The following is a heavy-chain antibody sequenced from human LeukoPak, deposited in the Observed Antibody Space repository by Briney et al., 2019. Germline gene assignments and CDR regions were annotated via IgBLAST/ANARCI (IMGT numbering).Heavy chain of an antibody. CDR1: GFTFSTYS. D-gene: IGHD2-2*01. CDR3: ARGRLSCSSTSCYVDY. Sequence: GGSLRLSCAASGFTFSTYSMNWVRQAPGKGLEWVSSTSSSSSYIYYADSVKGRFTISRDNAKNSLYLQMNSLRAEDTAVYYCARGRLSCSSTSCYVDYWGQGTLVTVSS. J-gene: IGHJ4*02. CDR2: TSSSSSYI. V-gene: IGHV3-21*01.